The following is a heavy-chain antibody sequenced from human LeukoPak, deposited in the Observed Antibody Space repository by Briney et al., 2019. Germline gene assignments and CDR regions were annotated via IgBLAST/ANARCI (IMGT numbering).Heavy chain of an antibody. CDR1: GFTFSSFG. CDR2: ITSSSSYI. Sequence: PGGSLRLSCAASGFTFSSFGMSWVRQAPGKGLEGVSSITSSSSYIYYADSVKGRFTISRDNAKNSLYLQMNSLRAEDTAVYYCARDPYSGSYGASYYYYMDVWGKGTTVTISS. CDR3: ARDPYSGSYGASYYYYMDV. J-gene: IGHJ6*03. D-gene: IGHD1-26*01. V-gene: IGHV3-21*01.